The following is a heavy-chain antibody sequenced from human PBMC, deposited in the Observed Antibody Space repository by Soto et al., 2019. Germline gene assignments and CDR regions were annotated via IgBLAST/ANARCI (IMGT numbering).Heavy chain of an antibody. CDR2: IYYSGST. V-gene: IGHV4-31*03. CDR3: AASCVGCGGFNYYGMDV. Sequence: QVQLQESGPGLVKPSQTLSLTCTVSGGSISSGGYYWSWIRQHPGKGLEWIGYIYYSGSTYDNPSLKSGVTISVDTSKNQFSLKLSSVTAADTAVYYCAASCVGCGGFNYYGMDVWGQGTTVTVSS. J-gene: IGHJ6*02. D-gene: IGHD2-21*01. CDR1: GGSISSGGYY.